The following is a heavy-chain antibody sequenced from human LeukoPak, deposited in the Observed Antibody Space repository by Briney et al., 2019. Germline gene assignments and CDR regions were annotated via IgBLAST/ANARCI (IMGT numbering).Heavy chain of an antibody. CDR1: GVSFSGYY. Sequence: SETLSLTCVVYGVSFSGYYWSWIRQSPGKGLEWIGDVNYSGSTRYNPSLESRVTISVDTSKSQFSLKLSSVTAADTSVYYCARGREVTRDFDYWGQGTLVSVSS. CDR2: VNYSGST. CDR3: ARGREVTRDFDY. D-gene: IGHD4-23*01. J-gene: IGHJ4*02. V-gene: IGHV4-34*01.